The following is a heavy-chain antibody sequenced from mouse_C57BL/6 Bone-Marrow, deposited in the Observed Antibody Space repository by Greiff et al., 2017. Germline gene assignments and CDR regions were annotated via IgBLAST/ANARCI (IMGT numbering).Heavy chain of an antibody. CDR1: GFTFSDAW. Sequence: EVQGVESGGGLVQPGGSMKLSCAASGFTFSDAWMDWVRQSPEKGLEWVAEIRNKANNHATYYAESVKGRFTISRDDSKSSVYLQMNSLRAEDTGIYYCTKYSNYVWYFDVWGTGTTVTVSS. CDR2: IRNKANNHAT. V-gene: IGHV6-6*01. D-gene: IGHD2-5*01. J-gene: IGHJ1*03. CDR3: TKYSNYVWYFDV.